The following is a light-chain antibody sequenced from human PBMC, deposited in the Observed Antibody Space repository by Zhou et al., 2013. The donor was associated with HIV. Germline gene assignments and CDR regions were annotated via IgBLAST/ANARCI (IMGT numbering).Light chain of an antibody. V-gene: IGKV1-5*03. J-gene: IGKJ2*01. CDR2: KAS. Sequence: IQMTQSPSSLSASIGDRVTITCRASQAIRNDVGWFQQKPGKAPKLLIYKASSLESGVPSRFSGSGSGTEFTLTISSLQPDDFATYYCQQCNSYSYTFGQGTKLEIK. CDR1: QAIRND. CDR3: QQCNSYSYT.